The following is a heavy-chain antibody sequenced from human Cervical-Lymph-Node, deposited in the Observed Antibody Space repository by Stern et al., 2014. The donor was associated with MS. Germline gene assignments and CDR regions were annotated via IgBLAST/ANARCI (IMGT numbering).Heavy chain of an antibody. V-gene: IGHV3-74*01. D-gene: IGHD3-3*01. J-gene: IGHJ3*02. CDR2: INSDGSST. Sequence: QLVQSGGGLVQPGGSLRLSCAASGFTFSSYWMHWVRQAPGKGLVWVSRINSDGSSTSYADSVKGRFTISRDNAKNTLYLQMNSLRAEDTAVYYCARDRDYDFWSGSDDAFDIWGQGTMVTVSS. CDR1: GFTFSSYW. CDR3: ARDRDYDFWSGSDDAFDI.